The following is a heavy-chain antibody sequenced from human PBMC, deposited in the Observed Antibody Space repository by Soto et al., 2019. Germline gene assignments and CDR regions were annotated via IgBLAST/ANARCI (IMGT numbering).Heavy chain of an antibody. J-gene: IGHJ4*02. Sequence: QLQLQESGPGLVRPSETLSLTCTVSGGSISSTTYYWGWIRQPPGKGLEWIGSIYYSGSTYYNPSLKGRVTMSVDTSNNQFSLKVTSVTATDTAVYYCARQGAQDFNDYWGQGTLVTVSS. CDR3: ARQGAQDFNDY. V-gene: IGHV4-39*01. D-gene: IGHD2-15*01. CDR2: IYYSGST. CDR1: GGSISSTTYY.